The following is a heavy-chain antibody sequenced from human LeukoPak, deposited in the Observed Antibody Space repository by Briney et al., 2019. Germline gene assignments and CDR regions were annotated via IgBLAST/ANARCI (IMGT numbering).Heavy chain of an antibody. J-gene: IGHJ4*02. CDR3: ARGHSGGGSSNNYFDY. V-gene: IGHV1-8*01. CDR1: GYTFTSYD. CDR2: MNPNSGNT. D-gene: IGHD3-16*01. Sequence: ASVKVSCKASGYTFTSYDINWMRQATGQGLEWMGWMNPNSGNTGYAQKFQGRVTMTRNTSISTAYMELSSLRSEDTAVYYCARGHSGGGSSNNYFDYWGQETLVTVSS.